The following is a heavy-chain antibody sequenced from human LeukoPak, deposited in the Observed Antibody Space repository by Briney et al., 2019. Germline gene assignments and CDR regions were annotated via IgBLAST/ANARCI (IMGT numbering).Heavy chain of an antibody. CDR2: TYYRYKWYN. Sequence: SQTLSLTCAISGDSVSSNSAAWNWIRQSPSRGLEWLGRTYYRYKWYNDYAVSVKSRITINPDTSKNQFSLQLNSVTPEDTAVYYCARDLSSGWYTETTTYYGMDVWGQGTTVTVSS. CDR3: ARDLSSGWYTETTTYYGMDV. CDR1: GDSVSSNSAA. V-gene: IGHV6-1*01. D-gene: IGHD6-19*01. J-gene: IGHJ6*02.